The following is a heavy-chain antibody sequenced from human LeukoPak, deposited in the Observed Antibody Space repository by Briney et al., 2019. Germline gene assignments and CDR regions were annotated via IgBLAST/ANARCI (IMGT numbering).Heavy chain of an antibody. CDR1: GYTFTGYY. CDR3: ARPYSWTPIGGFDI. Sequence: ASVKVSCKASGYTFTGYYMHWVRQAPGQGLEWMGWINPNSGGTNYAQKFQGRVTMTRDKSIRTAYMELSRLTSDDTAVYYCARPYSWTPIGGFDIWGQGTMVTVSS. CDR2: INPNSGGT. D-gene: IGHD2-21*01. J-gene: IGHJ3*02. V-gene: IGHV1-2*02.